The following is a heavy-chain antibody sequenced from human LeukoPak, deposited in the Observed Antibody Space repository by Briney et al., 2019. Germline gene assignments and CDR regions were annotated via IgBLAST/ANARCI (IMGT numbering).Heavy chain of an antibody. CDR2: IYTSGST. V-gene: IGHV4-4*07. D-gene: IGHD2-2*01. CDR1: GGSISSYY. Sequence: SETLSLTCTVSGGSISSYYWSWIRQPAGKGLEWIGRIYTSGSTNYNPSLKSRVTMSVDTSKNQFSLKLSSVTAADTAVYYCARGAYLPIGYCSSTSCRHNDAFDIWGQGTMVTVSS. J-gene: IGHJ3*02. CDR3: ARGAYLPIGYCSSTSCRHNDAFDI.